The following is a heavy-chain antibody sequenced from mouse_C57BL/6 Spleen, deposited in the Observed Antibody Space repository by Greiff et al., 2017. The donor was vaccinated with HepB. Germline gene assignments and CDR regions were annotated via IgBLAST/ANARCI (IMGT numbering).Heavy chain of an antibody. CDR3: ASPQGGYYGYAMDY. Sequence: EVKLMESGPGLVKPSQSLSLTCSVTGYSITSGYYWNWIRQFPGNKLEWMGYISYDGSNNYNPSLKNRISITRDTSKNQFFLKLNSVTTEDTATYYCASPQGGYYGYAMDYWGQGTSVTVSS. J-gene: IGHJ4*01. CDR1: GYSITSGYY. D-gene: IGHD1-1*01. V-gene: IGHV3-6*01. CDR2: ISYDGSN.